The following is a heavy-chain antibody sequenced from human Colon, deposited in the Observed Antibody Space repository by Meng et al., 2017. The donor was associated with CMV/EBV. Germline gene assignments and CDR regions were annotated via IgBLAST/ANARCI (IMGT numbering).Heavy chain of an antibody. CDR2: INPSGGST. V-gene: IGHV1-46*01. CDR3: ARAGYYEGDTFDI. J-gene: IGHJ3*02. D-gene: IGHD3-22*01. Sequence: ASVKVSCKASGYTFTSYYMHWVRQAPGQGLEWMGIINPSGGSTSYAQKFQGRVTITADKSTGTVYIDLSRLRSEDTAVYYCARAGYYEGDTFDIWGQGTMVTVSS. CDR1: GYTFTSYY.